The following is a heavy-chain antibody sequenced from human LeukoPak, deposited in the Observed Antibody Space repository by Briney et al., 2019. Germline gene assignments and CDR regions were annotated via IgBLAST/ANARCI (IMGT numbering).Heavy chain of an antibody. J-gene: IGHJ4*02. CDR1: GYTFTSYA. V-gene: IGHV7-4-1*02. D-gene: IGHD5-12*01. CDR3: AREGRWLRFGRFDY. CDR2: INTSTGNP. Sequence: GASVKVSCKASGYTFTSYAMNWVRQAPGQGLEWMGWINTSTGNPTYAQGFTGRFVFSLDTSVSTAYLQISSLKAEDTAVYYCAREGRWLRFGRFDYWGQGTLVTVSS.